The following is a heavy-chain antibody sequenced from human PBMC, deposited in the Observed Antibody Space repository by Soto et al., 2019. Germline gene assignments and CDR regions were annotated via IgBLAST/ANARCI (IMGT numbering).Heavy chain of an antibody. CDR3: ARDRCTNGVCYAPSDY. CDR1: GFTFSTYA. D-gene: IGHD2-8*01. V-gene: IGHV3-64*01. J-gene: IGHJ4*02. CDR2: ISSNGRST. Sequence: PGGSLRLSCATSGFTFSTYAMHWVRQAPGKGLEYVSAISSNGRSTYYANSVKGRFTISRDNSKYTLYLQLDSLRAEDMAVYYCARDRCTNGVCYAPSDYWGQGTRVTVSS.